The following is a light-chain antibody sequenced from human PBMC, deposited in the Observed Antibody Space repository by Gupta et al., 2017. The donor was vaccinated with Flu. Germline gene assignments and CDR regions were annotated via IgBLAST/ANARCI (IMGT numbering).Light chain of an antibody. J-gene: IGKJ3*01. CDR3: QQSYSTST. CDR2: AAS. V-gene: IGKV1-39*01. Sequence: DIQMTQSPSSLSASVGDRVTITCRESQSISSYLNWYQQKPGKAPKLLIYAASSVKRGVTSRFSGSGDGKDFTLTISRLQKEDFATYYWQQSYSTSTFGHGTKVDIK. CDR1: QSISSY.